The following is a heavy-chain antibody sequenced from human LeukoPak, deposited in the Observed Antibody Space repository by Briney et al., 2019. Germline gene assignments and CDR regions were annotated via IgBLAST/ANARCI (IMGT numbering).Heavy chain of an antibody. V-gene: IGHV4-34*01. J-gene: IGHJ4*02. Sequence: SETLSLTCAVYGGSFSGYYWSWIRQPPGKGLEWIGEINHSGSTNYNPSLKSRVTISRDTSKNQFSLKLTSVTTADTAVYYCARGSTVREFDYWGQGTLVTVSS. CDR3: ARGSTVREFDY. CDR2: INHSGST. CDR1: GGSFSGYY. D-gene: IGHD1-26*01.